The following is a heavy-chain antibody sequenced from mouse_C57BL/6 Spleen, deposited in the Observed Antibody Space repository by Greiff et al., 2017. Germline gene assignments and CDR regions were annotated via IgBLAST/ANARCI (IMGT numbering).Heavy chain of an antibody. CDR2: INPNNGGT. Sequence: EVQLQQSGPELVKPGASVKISCKASGYTFTDYYMNWVKQSHGKSLEWIGDINPNNGGTSYNQKFKGKATLTVDKSSSTAYMELRSLTSEDSAVYYCANYYGSSYLAWFAYWGQGTLVTVSA. J-gene: IGHJ3*01. CDR3: ANYYGSSYLAWFAY. V-gene: IGHV1-26*01. CDR1: GYTFTDYY. D-gene: IGHD1-1*01.